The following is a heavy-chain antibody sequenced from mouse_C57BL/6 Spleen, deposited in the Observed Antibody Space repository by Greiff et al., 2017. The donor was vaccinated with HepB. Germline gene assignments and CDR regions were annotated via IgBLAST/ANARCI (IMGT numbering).Heavy chain of an antibody. CDR1: GYTFTSYG. D-gene: IGHD1-1*01. J-gene: IGHJ3*01. Sequence: VQLQQSGAELARPGASVKLSCKASGYTFTSYGISWVKQRTGQGLEWIGEIYPRSGNTYYNEKFKGKATLTADKSSSTAYMELRSLTSEDSAVYFCARGGHGSSSWFAYWGQGTLVTVSA. V-gene: IGHV1-81*01. CDR3: ARGGHGSSSWFAY. CDR2: IYPRSGNT.